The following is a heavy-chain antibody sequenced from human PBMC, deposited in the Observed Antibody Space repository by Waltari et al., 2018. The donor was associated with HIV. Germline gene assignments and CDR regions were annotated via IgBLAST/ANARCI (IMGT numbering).Heavy chain of an antibody. CDR2: ISYDGSNK. J-gene: IGHJ4*02. D-gene: IGHD3-22*01. V-gene: IGHV3-30*04. Sequence: QVQLVESGGGVVQPGRSLRPSCAASGFTLTSYAMHWVRQAPGKGLEWVAVISYDGSNKYYADSVKGRFTISRDNSKNTLYLQMNSLRAEGTAVYYCARAPYYYDSSGYPGGGYFDYWGQGTLVTVSS. CDR1: GFTLTSYA. CDR3: ARAPYYYDSSGYPGGGYFDY.